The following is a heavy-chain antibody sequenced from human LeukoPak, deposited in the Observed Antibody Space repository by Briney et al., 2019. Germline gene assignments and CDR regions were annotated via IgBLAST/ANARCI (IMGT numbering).Heavy chain of an antibody. CDR2: INPNSGGT. CDR3: ARDSRPIFEWQQLGGDY. V-gene: IGHV1-2*02. Sequence: ASVKVSCKASGYTFTGYYMHWVRQAPGQGLEWMGWINPNSGGTNYAQKFQGRVTMTRDTSISTAYMELSRLRSDDTAVYYCARDSRPIFEWQQLGGDYWGQGTPVTVSS. D-gene: IGHD6-13*01. J-gene: IGHJ4*02. CDR1: GYTFTGYY.